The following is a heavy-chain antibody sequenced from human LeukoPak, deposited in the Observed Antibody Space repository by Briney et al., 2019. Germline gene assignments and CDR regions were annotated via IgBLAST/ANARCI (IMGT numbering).Heavy chain of an antibody. CDR3: ARRDFSGGSCYFQP. CDR1: GGSVGSSSHY. Sequence: PSETLSLTCTVSGGSVGSSSHYWNWIRQPPGKGLEWIGSIYYSGSTNYNPSLQSRVTISVDTSKNQFSLRLSSVTAADTAMYYCARRDFSGGSCYFQPWGQGTLVTVS. CDR2: IYYSGST. J-gene: IGHJ1*01. V-gene: IGHV4-39*01. D-gene: IGHD2-15*01.